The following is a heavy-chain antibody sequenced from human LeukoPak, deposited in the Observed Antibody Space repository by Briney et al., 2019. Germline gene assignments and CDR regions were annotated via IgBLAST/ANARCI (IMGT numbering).Heavy chain of an antibody. CDR1: GGSISSYY. V-gene: IGHV4-4*07. D-gene: IGHD3-16*02. CDR2: IYTSEST. J-gene: IGHJ4*02. Sequence: PSETLSLTCTVSGGSISSYYWSWLRQPAGNGLEWIGHIYTSESTNSNHSHKSRTTMSVDTSKNQFSLKLSSVTAAGTAVYYCARERDDYVWGSCRYTDRYFGYWGQGTLVTFSS. CDR3: ARERDDYVWGSCRYTDRYFGY.